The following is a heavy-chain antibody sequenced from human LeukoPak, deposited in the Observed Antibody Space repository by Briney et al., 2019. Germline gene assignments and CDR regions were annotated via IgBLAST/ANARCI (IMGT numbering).Heavy chain of an antibody. V-gene: IGHV1-2*02. J-gene: IGHJ4*02. CDR2: INPNSGGT. D-gene: IGHD3-10*01. CDR1: GFTFTGYY. Sequence: GASVKVSCKASGFTFTGYYMHWVRQAPGQGLEWMGWINPNSGGTNYAQKFQGRVTMTRDTSISTAYMELSGLRFDDTAAYYCAKDWELRWSQGGFWGQGTLLTVSS. CDR3: AKDWELRWSQGGF.